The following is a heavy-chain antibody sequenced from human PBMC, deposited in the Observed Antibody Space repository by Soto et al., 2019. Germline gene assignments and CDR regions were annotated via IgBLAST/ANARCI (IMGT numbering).Heavy chain of an antibody. J-gene: IGHJ5*02. D-gene: IGHD2-2*01. CDR2: INHYGST. CDR3: ATHCSSTSCYYTFDP. Sequence: QVQLQQWGAGLLKPSETLSLTCAVYGGSFSSYYWSWIRQPPGKGLEWIGQINHYGSTDYNPSPKSRVTISVDTSKNHFSLRLSSVTAADTAMYYCATHCSSTSCYYTFDPWGQGTLVTVSS. CDR1: GGSFSSYY. V-gene: IGHV4-34*01.